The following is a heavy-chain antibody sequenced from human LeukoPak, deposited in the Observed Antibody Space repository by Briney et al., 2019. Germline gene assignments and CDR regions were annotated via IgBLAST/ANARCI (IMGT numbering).Heavy chain of an antibody. CDR1: GGSINSGSYY. CDR2: IYTSGST. D-gene: IGHD6-13*01. V-gene: IGHV4-61*02. Sequence: SETLSLTCTVSGGSINSGSYYWSWIRQPAGKGLEWIGRIYTSGSTKYNPSLKSRVTISVDTSKTQFSLKLTSVTAADTAVYYCARTHYSSSWPRGWFDPWGQGTLVTVSS. J-gene: IGHJ5*02. CDR3: ARTHYSSSWPRGWFDP.